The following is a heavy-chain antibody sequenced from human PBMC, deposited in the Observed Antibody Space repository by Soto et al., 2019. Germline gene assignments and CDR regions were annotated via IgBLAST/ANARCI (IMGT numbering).Heavy chain of an antibody. CDR1: GFTFSSYS. D-gene: IGHD3-10*01. V-gene: IGHV3-21*01. Sequence: EVQLVESGGGLVKPGGSLRLSCAASGFTFSSYSMNWVRQAPGKGLEWVSSISSSSSYIYYADSVKGRFTISRDNAKNALYLQMNSLRAEDTAVYYCARDREVRGVHDYYFDYWGQGTLVTVSS. J-gene: IGHJ4*02. CDR3: ARDREVRGVHDYYFDY. CDR2: ISSSSSYI.